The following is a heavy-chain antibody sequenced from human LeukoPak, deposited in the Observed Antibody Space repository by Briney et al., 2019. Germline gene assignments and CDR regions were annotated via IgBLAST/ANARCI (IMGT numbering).Heavy chain of an antibody. CDR3: AKVGSSVEYYYYGMDA. CDR1: GFTFSSYV. D-gene: IGHD6-19*01. Sequence: GGSLRLSCAASGFTFSSYVMSWVRQAPGKGLEWVSAISGSGGSTYYADSVKGRFTISRDNSKNTLYLQMNSLRAEDTAVYYCAKVGSSVEYYYYGMDAWGQGTTVTVSS. CDR2: ISGSGGST. V-gene: IGHV3-23*01. J-gene: IGHJ6*02.